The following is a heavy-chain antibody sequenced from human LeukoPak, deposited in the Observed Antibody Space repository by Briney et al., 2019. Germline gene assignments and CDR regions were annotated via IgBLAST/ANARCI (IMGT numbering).Heavy chain of an antibody. V-gene: IGHV3-9*01. Sequence: PGRSLRLSCAASGFTFDDYAMHWVRQAPGKGLEWVSGISWNSGSIGYADSVKGRFTISRDNAKNSLYLQMNSLRAEDTAVYYCVRAIAGSYSLDYWGQGTLVTVSS. J-gene: IGHJ4*02. CDR3: VRAIAGSYSLDY. CDR1: GFTFDDYA. D-gene: IGHD3-10*01. CDR2: ISWNSGSI.